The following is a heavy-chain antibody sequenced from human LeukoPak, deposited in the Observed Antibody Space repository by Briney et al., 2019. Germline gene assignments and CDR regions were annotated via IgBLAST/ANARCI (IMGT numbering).Heavy chain of an antibody. CDR2: IRYDGSNK. CDR3: AKGGGYEAQYYYYYLDV. V-gene: IGHV3-30*02. D-gene: IGHD5-12*01. Sequence: GGSLRLSCAASGFTFSSYGMHWVRQAPGKGLEWVAFIRYDGSNKYYADSVKGRFTISRDNSKNTLYLQMKSLRAEDAAVYYCAKGGGYEAQYYYYYLDVWGKGTTVTISS. CDR1: GFTFSSYG. J-gene: IGHJ6*03.